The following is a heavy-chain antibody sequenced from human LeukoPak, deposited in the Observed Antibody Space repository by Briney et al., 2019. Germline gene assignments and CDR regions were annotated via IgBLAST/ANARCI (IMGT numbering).Heavy chain of an antibody. V-gene: IGHV6-1*01. D-gene: IGHD3-22*01. CDR1: GDSVSSNSAA. J-gene: IGHJ5*02. Sequence: SQTLSLTCAISGDSVSSNSAAWNWIRRSPSRGLEWLGRTYYRSKWYNDYAVSVKSRITINPDTSKNQFSLQLNSVTPEDTAVYYCARSALRITMIVRRWDWFDPWGQGTLVTVSS. CDR3: ARSALRITMIVRRWDWFDP. CDR2: TYYRSKWYN.